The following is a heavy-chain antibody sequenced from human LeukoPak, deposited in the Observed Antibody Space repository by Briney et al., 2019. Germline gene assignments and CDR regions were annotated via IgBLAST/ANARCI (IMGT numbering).Heavy chain of an antibody. Sequence: GFLRLSCAASGFTFSSYWMHWVRQAPGKGLVWVSRITSDGSSTSYADSVKGRFTISRDNAKNTLYLQMNSLRAEDTAVYYCARDVAPGDPLDCWGQGTLVSVSS. CDR1: GFTFSSYW. V-gene: IGHV3-74*01. CDR3: ARDVAPGDPLDC. J-gene: IGHJ4*02. D-gene: IGHD2-21*02. CDR2: ITSDGSST.